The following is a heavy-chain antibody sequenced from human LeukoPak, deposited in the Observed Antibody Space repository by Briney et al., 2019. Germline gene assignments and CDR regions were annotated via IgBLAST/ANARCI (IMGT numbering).Heavy chain of an antibody. CDR1: GFTFSNYW. V-gene: IGHV3-7*05. Sequence: GGSLRLSCVASGFTFSNYWMTWVRQAPGKGLQWVANIRQDGNERYFVDSVKGRFTISRDNAKNSLYLQVNSLRAEDTAVYYCARLVAGAGITYWGQGTLVTVSS. CDR3: ARLVAGAGITY. CDR2: IRQDGNER. J-gene: IGHJ4*02. D-gene: IGHD6-19*01.